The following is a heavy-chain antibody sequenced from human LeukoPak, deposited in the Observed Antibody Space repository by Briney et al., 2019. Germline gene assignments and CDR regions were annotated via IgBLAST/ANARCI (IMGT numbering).Heavy chain of an antibody. CDR3: TTVLEVVVGIDY. CDR1: GFTFSNAW. CDR2: IKSKTDGGTT. Sequence: GSLRLSCAASGFTFSNAWMSWVRQAPGKGLEWVGRIKSKTDGGTTDYAAPVKGRFTISRDDSKNALYLQMNSLKTEDTAVYYCTTVLEVVVGIDYWGQGTLVTVSS. D-gene: IGHD2-15*01. V-gene: IGHV3-15*01. J-gene: IGHJ4*02.